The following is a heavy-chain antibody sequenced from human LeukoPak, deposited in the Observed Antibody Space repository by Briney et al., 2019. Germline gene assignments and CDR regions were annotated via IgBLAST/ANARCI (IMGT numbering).Heavy chain of an antibody. V-gene: IGHV4-4*07. CDR1: GGSMNNYY. J-gene: IGHJ5*02. CDR2: IYTRGTT. D-gene: IGHD2-15*01. CDR3: ARADRGYCSGAGCYGFDP. Sequence: SETLSLTCTVSGGSMNNYYWNWIRQSAAKGLEWIGYIYTRGTTNYNPSLKSRLTMSVDTSRNQFSLKLSSVTAADTAVYYCARADRGYCSGAGCYGFDPWGQGTLVTVSS.